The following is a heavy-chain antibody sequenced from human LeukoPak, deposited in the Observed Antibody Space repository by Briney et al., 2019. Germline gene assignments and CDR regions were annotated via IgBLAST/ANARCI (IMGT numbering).Heavy chain of an antibody. D-gene: IGHD3-22*01. V-gene: IGHV4-39*01. CDR1: GGSISSSSYY. CDR2: IYYSGST. CDR3: ARPPYYYDSSGSL. Sequence: SETLSLTCTVSGGSISSSSYYWGWIRQPPGKGLECIGSIYYSGSTYYNPSLKSRVTISVDTSKNQFSLKLSAVTAADTAVYYCARPPYYYDSSGSLWGQGTLVTVSS. J-gene: IGHJ4*02.